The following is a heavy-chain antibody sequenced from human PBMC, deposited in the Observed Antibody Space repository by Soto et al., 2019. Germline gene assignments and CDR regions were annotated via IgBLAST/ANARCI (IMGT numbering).Heavy chain of an antibody. CDR3: ARDRRGSSGWYYFDH. CDR2: IYYSGST. V-gene: IGHV4-30-4*01. J-gene: IGHJ4*02. D-gene: IGHD6-19*01. CDR1: GGSISSGDYY. Sequence: SETLSLTCTVSGGSISSGDYYWSWIRQPPGKGLEWIGYIYYSGSTYYNPSLKSRFTISRDNAKNSLFLQMNSLRADDTAVYFCARDRRGSSGWYYFDHWGQGTQVTVSS.